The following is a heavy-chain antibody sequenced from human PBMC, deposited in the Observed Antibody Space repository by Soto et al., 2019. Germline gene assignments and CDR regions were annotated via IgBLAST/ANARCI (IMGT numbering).Heavy chain of an antibody. CDR1: GFTFSSYA. CDR2: ISGSGGST. CDR3: AKDHQYCTNGVCYTSDAFDI. D-gene: IGHD2-8*01. V-gene: IGHV3-23*01. J-gene: IGHJ3*02. Sequence: GGSLRLSCAASGFTFSSYAMSWVRQAPGKGLEWVSAISGSGGSTYYADSVKGRFTISRDNSKNTLYLQMNSLRAEDTAVYDCAKDHQYCTNGVCYTSDAFDIWGQGTMVTVSS.